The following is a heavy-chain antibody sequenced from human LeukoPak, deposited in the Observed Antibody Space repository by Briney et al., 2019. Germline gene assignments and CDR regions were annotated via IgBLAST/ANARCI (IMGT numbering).Heavy chain of an antibody. J-gene: IGHJ4*02. D-gene: IGHD3-3*01. CDR2: ISGSGGST. Sequence: GGSLRLSCAASGFTFSSYAMSWVRQAPGKGLEWVSAISGSGGSTYYADSVKGRFTISRDNSKNTLYLQMNSLRAEDTAVYYCAKGSALVFGVVITPFDYWGQGTLVTVSS. CDR1: GFTFSSYA. V-gene: IGHV3-23*01. CDR3: AKGSALVFGVVITPFDY.